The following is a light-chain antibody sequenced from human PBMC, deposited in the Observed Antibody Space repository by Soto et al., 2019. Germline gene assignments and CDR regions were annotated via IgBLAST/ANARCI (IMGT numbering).Light chain of an antibody. CDR3: CSYAGTYTYV. J-gene: IGLJ1*01. Sequence: QSVLTQPRSVSGSPGQSVTISCTGTSGDVGGYRYVSWFQHHPGKAPKLMIFDVTERPSGVPGRFSGSKSGNTASLTISGLQADDEADYYCCSYAGTYTYVFGTGTKLTVL. V-gene: IGLV2-11*01. CDR2: DVT. CDR1: SGDVGGYRY.